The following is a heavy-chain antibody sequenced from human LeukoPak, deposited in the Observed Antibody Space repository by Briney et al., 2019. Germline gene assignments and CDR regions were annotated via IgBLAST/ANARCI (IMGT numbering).Heavy chain of an antibody. CDR1: GFTFSNYA. CDR3: ARDLSGSYMSDY. CDR2: ISHDRSNS. D-gene: IGHD3-10*01. V-gene: IGHV3-30-3*01. Sequence: GGSLRLSCAASGFTFSNYAMHWARQAPGKGLEWVAFISHDRSNSCHADSVKGRFTISRDNSKNTLYLQMNSLSDEDTAVYYCARDLSGSYMSDYWGQGTLVTVSS. J-gene: IGHJ4*02.